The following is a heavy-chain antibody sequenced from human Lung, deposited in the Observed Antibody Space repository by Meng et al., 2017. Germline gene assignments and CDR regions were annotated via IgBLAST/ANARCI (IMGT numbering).Heavy chain of an antibody. D-gene: IGHD5-24*01. CDR1: DGSFSDYY. CDR3: ARGPNTMAHDFDY. V-gene: IGHV4-34*01. CDR2: INPSGST. J-gene: IGHJ4*02. Sequence: SETLSLTCVVSDGSFSDYYWSWIRQPPGKGLEWIGEINPSGSTNYNPSLESRATISVDTSQNNLSLKLRSVTAADSAVYYGARGPNTMAHDFDYWGQGTLV.